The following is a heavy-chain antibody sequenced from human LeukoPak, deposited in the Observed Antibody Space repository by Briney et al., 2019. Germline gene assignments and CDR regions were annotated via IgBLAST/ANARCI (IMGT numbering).Heavy chain of an antibody. J-gene: IGHJ4*02. V-gene: IGHV3-23*01. CDR3: TKRVKYGGTWDHFAD. CDR2: VNADGGNT. CDR1: GFTLDNYR. D-gene: IGHD1-26*01. Sequence: GGSLRLSCAASGFTLDNYRMSWVRQAPGKGLEWVSTVNADGGNTYYADSVKGRFTISRDNSKTTLILQMNSLRVEDTALYYCTKRVKYGGTWDHFADWGQGTLVTVSS.